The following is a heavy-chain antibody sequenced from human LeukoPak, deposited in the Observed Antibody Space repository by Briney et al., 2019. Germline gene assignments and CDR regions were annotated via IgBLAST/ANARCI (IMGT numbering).Heavy chain of an antibody. V-gene: IGHV5-51*01. CDR3: ARRYYDILTGPQKWFDP. D-gene: IGHD3-9*01. J-gene: IGHJ5*02. Sequence: GESLRISCKVSGYNFSDYWIAWVRQMPGKGLECMGIIHPGDSDTRYSPSLQGQVTISADKSTSTAYLQWSSLKASDTAMYYCARRYYDILTGPQKWFDPWGQGTLVTVSS. CDR1: GYNFSDYW. CDR2: IHPGDSDT.